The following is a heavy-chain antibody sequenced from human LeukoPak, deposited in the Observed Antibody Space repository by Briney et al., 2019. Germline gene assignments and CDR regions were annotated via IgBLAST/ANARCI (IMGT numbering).Heavy chain of an antibody. CDR3: ARDREEGSYYYYGMDV. V-gene: IGHV1-46*01. J-gene: IGHJ6*02. CDR1: GYTFTNYY. D-gene: IGHD3-10*01. Sequence: ASVNVSFKSSGYTFTNYYMDWVGQAPGQGGEGMGLINPSGGSTSYTQEFQGRVTKTRDTSTSTVYMELSSLRSEDTAVYYCARDREEGSYYYYGMDVWGQGTTVTVSS. CDR2: INPSGGST.